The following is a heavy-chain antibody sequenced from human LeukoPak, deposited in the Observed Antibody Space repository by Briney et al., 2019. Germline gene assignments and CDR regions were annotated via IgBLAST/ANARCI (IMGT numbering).Heavy chain of an antibody. V-gene: IGHV3-30*04. Sequence: PGRSLRLSCAASGFTFSSYAMHWVRQAPGKGLEWVAIISYDGSNKYYADSVKGRFTISRDNSKNTLYLQMNSLRAEDTAVYYCARSSIAVAVNNWFDPWGQGTLVTVSS. D-gene: IGHD6-19*01. CDR2: ISYDGSNK. CDR1: GFTFSSYA. J-gene: IGHJ5*02. CDR3: ARSSIAVAVNNWFDP.